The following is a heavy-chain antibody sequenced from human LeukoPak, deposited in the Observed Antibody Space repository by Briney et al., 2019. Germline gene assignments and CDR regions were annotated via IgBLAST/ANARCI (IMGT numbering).Heavy chain of an antibody. V-gene: IGHV3-23*01. CDR1: GLSFSSHA. CDR3: AKAYWDTFGWYYFDY. CDR2: ISGSGDST. Sequence: GGSLRLSCAASGLSFSSHAMNWVRQAPGKGLEWVSGISGSGDSTYYADSVKGRFTISRDNSKNTVYLQMNRLRPEDTAVYYCAKAYWDTFGWYYFDYWGQGTLVTVSP. D-gene: IGHD3-16*01. J-gene: IGHJ4*02.